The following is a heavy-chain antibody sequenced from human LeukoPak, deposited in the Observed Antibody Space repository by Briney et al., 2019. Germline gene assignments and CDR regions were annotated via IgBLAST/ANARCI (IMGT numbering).Heavy chain of an antibody. CDR1: GYTFTSYY. Sequence: ASVKVSCKASGYTFTSYYMHWVRQAPGQGLEWMGIINPSGGSTSYAQKFQGRVTTTRDTSISTAYMELSRLRSDDTAVYYCARGTYYYDSSGYYHAYYWGQGTLVTVSS. V-gene: IGHV1-46*01. CDR3: ARGTYYYDSSGYYHAYY. CDR2: INPSGGST. J-gene: IGHJ4*02. D-gene: IGHD3-22*01.